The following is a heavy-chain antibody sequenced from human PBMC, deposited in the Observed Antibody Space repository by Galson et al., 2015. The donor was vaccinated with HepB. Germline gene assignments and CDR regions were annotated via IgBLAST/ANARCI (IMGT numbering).Heavy chain of an antibody. D-gene: IGHD3-16*02. J-gene: IGHJ6*02. CDR2: IWYDGSNK. V-gene: IGHV3-33*01. Sequence: SLRLSCAASGFTFSSYGMHWVRQAPGKGLEWVAVIWYDGSNKYYADSVKGRFTISRDNSKNTLYLQMNSLRAEDTAVYYCARGAYYDYVWGSYRPEYYYYYYGMDVWGQGTTVTVSS. CDR1: GFTFSSYG. CDR3: ARGAYYDYVWGSYRPEYYYYYYGMDV.